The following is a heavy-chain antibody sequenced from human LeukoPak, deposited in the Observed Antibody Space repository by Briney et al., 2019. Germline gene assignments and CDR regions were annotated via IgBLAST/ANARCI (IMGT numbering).Heavy chain of an antibody. J-gene: IGHJ4*02. V-gene: IGHV1-18*01. CDR2: ISPYSRNT. Sequence: GASVKVSCKASGYTFRSYGINWVRQAPGQGLEWMGWISPYSRNTNYAQKLQSRATMTTDTSTSTAYMELGSLRSDDTAVYYCARDKVPYYYDSTGYAADYWGQGALVTVSS. D-gene: IGHD3-22*01. CDR1: GYTFRSYG. CDR3: ARDKVPYYYDSTGYAADY.